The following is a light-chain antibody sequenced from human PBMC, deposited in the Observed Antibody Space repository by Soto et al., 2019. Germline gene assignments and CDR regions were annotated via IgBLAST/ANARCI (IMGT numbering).Light chain of an antibody. CDR1: SSNIGSNS. CDR3: ATWDDSLHGWV. CDR2: SNN. V-gene: IGLV1-44*01. J-gene: IGLJ3*02. Sequence: QSVLTQPPSASGTPGQRFTISCSGSSSNIGSNSVNWYQQVSGMAPKLLIYSNNQRPSGVPDRFSGSQSGTSASLAISGLQSDDEADYDCATWDDSLHGWVFGGGTQRTVL.